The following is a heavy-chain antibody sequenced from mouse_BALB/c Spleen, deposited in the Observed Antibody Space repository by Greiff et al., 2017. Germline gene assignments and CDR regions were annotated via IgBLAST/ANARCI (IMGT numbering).Heavy chain of an antibody. D-gene: IGHD2-14*01. Sequence: QVQLKQSGPGLVAPSQSLSITCTVSGFSLTGYGVNWVRQPPGKGLEWLGMIWGDGSTDYNSALKSRLSISKDNSKSQVFLKMNSLQTDDTARYYWARVPFYYRYDGGYAMDYWGQGTSVTVSS. CDR1: GFSLTGYG. J-gene: IGHJ4*01. CDR2: IWGDGST. V-gene: IGHV2-6-7*01. CDR3: ARVPFYYRYDGGYAMDY.